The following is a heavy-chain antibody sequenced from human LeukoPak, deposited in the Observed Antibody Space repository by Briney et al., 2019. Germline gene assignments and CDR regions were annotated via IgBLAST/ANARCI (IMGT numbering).Heavy chain of an antibody. J-gene: IGHJ6*03. D-gene: IGHD2-2*02. CDR1: GFTFSSYG. CDR3: AKDGRYCSSTSCYNDNYYYYYMDV. CDR2: IRYDGSNK. V-gene: IGHV3-30*02. Sequence: PGGSLRLSCAASGFTFSSYGMHWVRRAPGKGLEWVAFIRYDGSNKYYADSVKGRFTISRDNSKNTLYLQMNSLRAEDTAVYYCAKDGRYCSSTSCYNDNYYYYYMDVWGKGTTVTVSS.